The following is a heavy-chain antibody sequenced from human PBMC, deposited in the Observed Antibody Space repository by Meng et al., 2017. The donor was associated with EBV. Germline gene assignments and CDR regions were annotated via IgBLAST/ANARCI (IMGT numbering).Heavy chain of an antibody. CDR2: VETKTSKYAT. J-gene: IGHJ4*02. CDR3: WGDLNYGSY. CDR1: GFIFRDSA. Sequence: EGHLVGSGRGLVQPGGPLKLSCGASGFIFRDSAMHWVRQASGKGLEWVGRVETKTSKYATAYAASVKGRFSVSRDDSKNMVFLEMNSLKTEDTARYYCWGDLNYGSYWGQGTLVTVSS. V-gene: IGHV3-73*01. D-gene: IGHD3-16*01.